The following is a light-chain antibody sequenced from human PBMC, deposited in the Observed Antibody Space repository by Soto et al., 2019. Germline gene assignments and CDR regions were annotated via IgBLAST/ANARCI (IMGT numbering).Light chain of an antibody. Sequence: EIVLTQSPGTLSLSPGERATLSCRASQSVTSNYLAWYQQKPGQAPGLLIYDTSTRASGVPDRFSGSGSGTEFTLTISSLEPEDFAVYYCQYGSSPVTFGPGTKVDIK. J-gene: IGKJ3*01. CDR1: QSVTSNY. CDR3: QYGSSPVT. V-gene: IGKV3-20*01. CDR2: DTS.